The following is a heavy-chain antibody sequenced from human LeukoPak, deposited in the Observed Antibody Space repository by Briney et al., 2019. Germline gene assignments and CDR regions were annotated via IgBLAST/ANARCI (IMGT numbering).Heavy chain of an antibody. D-gene: IGHD3-3*01. CDR1: GYTFTSQG. CDR2: ISAYNGNT. CDR3: ARDRSPRGYDFWSGYQPTPFDY. J-gene: IGHJ4*02. Sequence: ASVNVSCKPSGYTFTSQGYIWDLQAPGQGLESMGCISAYNGNTNYAQKLQGRVTMTTDTSTSTAYMELRSLRSDDTAVYYCARDRSPRGYDFWSGYQPTPFDYWGQGTLVTVSS. V-gene: IGHV1-18*01.